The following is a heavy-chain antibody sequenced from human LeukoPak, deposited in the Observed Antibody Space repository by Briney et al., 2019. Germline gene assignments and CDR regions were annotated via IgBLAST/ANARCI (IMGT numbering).Heavy chain of an antibody. D-gene: IGHD5-12*01. CDR2: ISSSSSTI. V-gene: IGHV3-48*01. CDR1: GFTLSSYW. J-gene: IGHJ3*01. CDR3: AKGAPPGWLRWGGAFDL. Sequence: PGGSLRRSCATSGFTLSSYWMNCDRQAPGKGLEWVSYISSSSSTIYYADSVKGRFTISRDNSKNTLYLQMNSLRAEDTAVYYCAKGAPPGWLRWGGAFDLWGQGTMVTVSS.